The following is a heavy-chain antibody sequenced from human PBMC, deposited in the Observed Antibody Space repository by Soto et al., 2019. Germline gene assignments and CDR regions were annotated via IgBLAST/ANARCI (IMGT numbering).Heavy chain of an antibody. CDR2: IVGTAGDT. V-gene: IGHV3-13*01. CDR1: GFTVSSNY. Sequence: GGSLRLSCASSGFTVSSNYMSLVRQAPGKGLEWVSAIVGTAGDTYYPGSVKGRFTISRENAKNSLYLQMNSLRAEDTAVYYCARGIAAAGTDYYYGMDVWGQGTTVTVSS. CDR3: ARGIAAAGTDYYYGMDV. D-gene: IGHD6-13*01. J-gene: IGHJ6*02.